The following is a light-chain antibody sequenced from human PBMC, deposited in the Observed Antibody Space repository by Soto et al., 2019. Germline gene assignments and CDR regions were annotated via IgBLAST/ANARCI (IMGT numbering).Light chain of an antibody. J-gene: IGKJ2*01. CDR1: QSLAYSDGNTY. Sequence: DVVMTQSPLSLPVTLGQPASISCRSSQSLAYSDGNTYLNWFQQRPGQSPRRLIYKVSNRDSGVQERFSGSGSGTDFTLKISRVEAEDVGVYYCMHGTHWPPYTFGQGTKLEIK. CDR2: KVS. CDR3: MHGTHWPPYT. V-gene: IGKV2-30*01.